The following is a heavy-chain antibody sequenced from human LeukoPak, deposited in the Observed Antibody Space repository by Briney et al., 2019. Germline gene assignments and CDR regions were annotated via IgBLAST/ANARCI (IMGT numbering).Heavy chain of an antibody. CDR1: GFTFSSYA. CDR3: AAKGNGYTGIYVFAH. CDR2: ITSSGWYT. Sequence: GGSLRLSCAASGFTFSSYAMSWVRQAPGKGLEWVSTITSSGWYTYYADSVQGRFTISRDNAKNSLYLQMNSLRAEDTAVYYCAAKGNGYTGIYVFAHWGQGTLVTVSS. D-gene: IGHD1-26*01. V-gene: IGHV3-23*01. J-gene: IGHJ4*02.